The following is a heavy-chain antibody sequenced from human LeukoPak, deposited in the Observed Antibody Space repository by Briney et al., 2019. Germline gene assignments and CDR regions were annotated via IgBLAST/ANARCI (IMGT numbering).Heavy chain of an antibody. CDR3: ARVGSGSYARYFDY. CDR1: GGTFSSYA. J-gene: IGHJ4*02. D-gene: IGHD3-10*01. V-gene: IGHV1-69*05. CDR2: IIPIFGTA. Sequence: SVKVSCKASGGTFSSYAISWVRQAPGQGLEWMGGIIPIFGTANYAQKFQGRVTITTGESTSTAYMELSSLRSEDTAVYYCARVGSGSYARYFDYWGQGTLVTVSS.